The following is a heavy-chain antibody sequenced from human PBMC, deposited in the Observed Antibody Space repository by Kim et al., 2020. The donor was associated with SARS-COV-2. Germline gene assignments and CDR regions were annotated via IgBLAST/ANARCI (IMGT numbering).Heavy chain of an antibody. Sequence: GGSLRLSCVISGFTFTTHAMSWVRQAPGKGLEWVSGIEGGGDTFYAGSVKGRFTISGDDSKSTVFLQMSTLGVEDTAVYYCAKDYGPKGFPFFDYWGQGILVTVSS. CDR1: GFTFTTHA. D-gene: IGHD2-15*01. CDR3: AKDYGPKGFPFFDY. J-gene: IGHJ4*02. CDR2: IEGGGDT. V-gene: IGHV3-23*01.